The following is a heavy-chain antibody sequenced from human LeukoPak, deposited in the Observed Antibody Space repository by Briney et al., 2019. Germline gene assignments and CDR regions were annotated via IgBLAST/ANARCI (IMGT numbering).Heavy chain of an antibody. D-gene: IGHD6-6*01. V-gene: IGHV4-4*07. J-gene: IGHJ3*02. Sequence: SETLSLTCTVSGGSISGDYWSWIRQPAGKGLEWIGRIYTSGSTNYNPSLKSRVTMSVDTSKNQFSLKLISVTAADTAVYYCARVTYSTSSMSLDAFDIWGQGTMVTVSS. CDR2: IYTSGST. CDR3: ARVTYSTSSMSLDAFDI. CDR1: GGSISGDY.